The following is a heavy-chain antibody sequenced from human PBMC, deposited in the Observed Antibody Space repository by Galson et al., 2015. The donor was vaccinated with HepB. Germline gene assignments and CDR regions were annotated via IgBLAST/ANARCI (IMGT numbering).Heavy chain of an antibody. CDR1: GGSISSTIYY. Sequence: ETLSLTCTVSGGSISSTIYYWSWIRQSPGKGLEWIGETDHRGRTTYNPSLKSRVTISVDTSKNQFSLKLTSVTAADTAVYFCARPIYCSVTTCSGPLHVWGTGTTVTVSS. D-gene: IGHD2-8*02. CDR3: ARPIYCSVTTCSGPLHV. V-gene: IGHV4-39*07. CDR2: TDHRGRT. J-gene: IGHJ6*04.